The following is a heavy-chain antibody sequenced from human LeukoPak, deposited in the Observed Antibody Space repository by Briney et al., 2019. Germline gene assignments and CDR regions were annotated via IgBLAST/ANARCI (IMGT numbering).Heavy chain of an antibody. J-gene: IGHJ2*01. Sequence: GGSLRLSCVASGFTFSDFWMHWFRQAPGKGLMWLARISGDATRITYADSVEGRFTTSRDTAKKTLYLQMTHLKVDDTAMYFCARDARRHRYFDLWGRGTLVTVTS. CDR3: ARDARRHRYFDL. CDR1: GFTFSDFW. V-gene: IGHV3-74*03. D-gene: IGHD6-6*01. CDR2: ISGDATRI.